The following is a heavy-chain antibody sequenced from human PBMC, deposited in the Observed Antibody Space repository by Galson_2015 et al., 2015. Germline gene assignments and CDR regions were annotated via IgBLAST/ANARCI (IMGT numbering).Heavy chain of an antibody. J-gene: IGHJ4*02. V-gene: IGHV5-51*03. CDR1: GYSFPTYW. CDR2: IYPGDSDT. CDR3: ATGGYCSSASCYNFFDY. Sequence: QSGAEVTKPGESLQISCTGSGYSFPTYWIGWVRQMPGKGLEWMGIIYPGDSDTRYGPSFQGQVAISADKSISTTYLQWRSLKASDTAMYYCATGGYCSSASCYNFFDYWGQGTLVTVSS. D-gene: IGHD2-2*02.